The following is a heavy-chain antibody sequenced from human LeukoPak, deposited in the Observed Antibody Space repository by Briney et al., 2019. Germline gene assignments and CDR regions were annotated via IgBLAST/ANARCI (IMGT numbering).Heavy chain of an antibody. CDR3: AARPGEVAVPFVY. V-gene: IGHV3-23*01. CDR2: ISGSGGIT. D-gene: IGHD2-15*01. CDR1: GFTFSTFA. J-gene: IGHJ4*02. Sequence: GGSLRLSCAASGFTFSTFAMTWVRQAPGKGLEWVSLISGSGGITYYADSVNGRFTISRDNSKNTLYLQMHSLRAEDTAVYYCAARPGEVAVPFVYWGQGTLVTVSS.